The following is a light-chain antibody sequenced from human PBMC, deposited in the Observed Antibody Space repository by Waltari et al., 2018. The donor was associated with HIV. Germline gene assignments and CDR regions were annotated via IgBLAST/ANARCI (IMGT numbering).Light chain of an antibody. CDR2: KDS. CDR1: ALPKKY. CDR3: QSADSSGTWV. J-gene: IGLJ3*02. Sequence: SYELTQPPSVSVSPGQTARITCSGDALPKKYAYWYQQKPGQAPVFVIYKDSERPSGIPERFSGSSSGTIVTLTISGVQTEDEADYYCQSADSSGTWVFGGGTKLTVL. V-gene: IGLV3-25*03.